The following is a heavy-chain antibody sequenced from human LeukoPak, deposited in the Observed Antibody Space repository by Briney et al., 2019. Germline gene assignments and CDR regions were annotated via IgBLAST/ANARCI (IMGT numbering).Heavy chain of an antibody. J-gene: IGHJ4*02. CDR3: ARRRSTVTPLDY. V-gene: IGHV4-59*01. Sequence: SETLSLTCTVSGGSISTYYWGWIRQPPGKGLEWIGYIFYSGTTNYNPSLKSRVTISVDTSKNQFSLKLSSVTAADTAVYYCARRRSTVTPLDYRGQGTLVTVSS. CDR1: GGSISTYY. D-gene: IGHD4-17*01. CDR2: IFYSGTT.